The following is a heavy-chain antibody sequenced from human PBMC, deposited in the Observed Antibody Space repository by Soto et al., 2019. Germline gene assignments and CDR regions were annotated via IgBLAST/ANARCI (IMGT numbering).Heavy chain of an antibody. CDR1: GFSFSDYP. D-gene: IGHD3-10*01. J-gene: IGHJ4*02. CDR2: ITDSGGDA. CDR3: ARGSTDSYPGSRIFDF. V-gene: IGHV3-23*04. Sequence: VQLVESGGGLVQPGGSLRLSCAASGFSFSDYPMNWVRQAPGKGLEWVSSITDSGGDAKYADSVRGRFTISRDNSKNTLYLQMSSLRAEDSAVYYCARGSTDSYPGSRIFDFWGRGTLVTVSS.